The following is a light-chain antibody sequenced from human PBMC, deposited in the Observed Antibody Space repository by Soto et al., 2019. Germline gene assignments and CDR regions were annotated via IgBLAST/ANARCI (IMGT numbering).Light chain of an antibody. J-gene: IGLJ2*01. V-gene: IGLV2-8*01. CDR3: SSYAGSNNVV. Sequence: QSALTQPRSVSGSPGQSVTISCTGTSSDVGAYNYVSWYQQHPGKAPKLMIYEVSKRPSGVPDRFSGSKSGNTASLTVSGLQAEDDSDYYCSSYAGSNNVVFGGGTKVTVL. CDR2: EVS. CDR1: SSDVGAYNY.